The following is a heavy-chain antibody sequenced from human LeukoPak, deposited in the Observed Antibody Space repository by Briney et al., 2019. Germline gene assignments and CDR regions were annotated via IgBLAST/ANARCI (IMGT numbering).Heavy chain of an antibody. V-gene: IGHV3-23*01. Sequence: GGSLRLSCAASGFTFSSYAMSWVRQAPGKGLEWVSAISDSGGSTYYADSVKGRFTISRDNSKNTLYLQMNNLRAEDTAVYYCAKVKAPRGIVACTFDYWGQGTLVTVSS. CDR3: AKVKAPRGIVACTFDY. J-gene: IGHJ4*02. CDR2: ISDSGGST. D-gene: IGHD5-12*01. CDR1: GFTFSSYA.